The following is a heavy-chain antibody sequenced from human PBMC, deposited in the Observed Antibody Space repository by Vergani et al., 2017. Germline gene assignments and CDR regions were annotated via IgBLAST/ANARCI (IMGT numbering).Heavy chain of an antibody. CDR1: GYTFTGYY. CDR3: ARVFEWLRFGFDP. D-gene: IGHD5-12*01. CDR2: INTNSGGT. J-gene: IGHJ5*02. Sequence: QVQLVQSGAEVKKPGASVKVSCKASGYTFTGYYMHWVRQAPGQGLEWRGWINTNSGGTKYAQKFQGRVTMTRDTSISTAYMELSRLRSDDTAVYYCARVFEWLRFGFDPWGQGTLVTVSS. V-gene: IGHV1-2*02.